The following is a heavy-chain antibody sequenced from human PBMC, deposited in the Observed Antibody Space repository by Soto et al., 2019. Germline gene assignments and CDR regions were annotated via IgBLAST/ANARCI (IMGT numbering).Heavy chain of an antibody. CDR2: ISGSGGST. Sequence: GGSLRLSCAASGFTFSSYAMSWVRQAPGKGLEWVSAISGSGGSTYYADSVKGRFTISRDNSKNTLYLQMNSLRAEDTAVYYCAKSHLVPSYDSSGYYSWFDPWGQGTLVTVSS. CDR1: GFTFSSYA. D-gene: IGHD3-22*01. CDR3: AKSHLVPSYDSSGYYSWFDP. V-gene: IGHV3-23*01. J-gene: IGHJ5*02.